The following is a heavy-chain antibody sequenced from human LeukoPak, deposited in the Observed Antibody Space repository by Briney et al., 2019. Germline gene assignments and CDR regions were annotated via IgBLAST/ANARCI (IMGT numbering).Heavy chain of an antibody. CDR1: GYTFTSYG. D-gene: IGHD5-18*01. J-gene: IGHJ6*02. V-gene: IGHV1-18*01. Sequence: GASVKVSCKASGYTFTSYGISWVRQAPGQGLEWMGWISAYNGNTKYAQKLQGRVTMTTDTSTSTAYMELRSLRSDDTAVYYCARAAMVTLHRPTNHYGMDVWGQGTTVTVSS. CDR3: ARAAMVTLHRPTNHYGMDV. CDR2: ISAYNGNT.